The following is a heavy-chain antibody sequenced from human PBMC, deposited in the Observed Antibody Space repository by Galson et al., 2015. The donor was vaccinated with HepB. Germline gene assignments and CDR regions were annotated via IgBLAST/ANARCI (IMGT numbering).Heavy chain of an antibody. CDR2: ISGRSSTI. D-gene: IGHD1-1*01. CDR3: ARSSLALIQGVITTRADYGLDV. Sequence: SLRLSCAASGFTFSTYGMNWVRQAPGKGLEWLSYISGRSSTIYFADSAKGRFTISRDNAGNSLYLQMNSLRADDTAVYYCARSSLALIQGVITTRADYGLDVWGQGTTVTVSS. J-gene: IGHJ6*02. CDR1: GFTFSTYG. V-gene: IGHV3-48*04.